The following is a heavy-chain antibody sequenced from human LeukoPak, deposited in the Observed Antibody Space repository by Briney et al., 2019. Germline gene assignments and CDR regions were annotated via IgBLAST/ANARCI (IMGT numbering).Heavy chain of an antibody. Sequence: PSETLSLTCTVSGGSISSGGYYWSWIRQHPGKGLEWIGYIYYGGSTYYNPSLKSRVTISVDTSKNQFSLKLSSVTAADTAVYYCARDSPYDYIWGSYRRGYFDYWGQGTLVTVSS. V-gene: IGHV4-31*03. CDR3: ARDSPYDYIWGSYRRGYFDY. D-gene: IGHD3-16*02. CDR1: GGSISSGGYY. CDR2: IYYGGST. J-gene: IGHJ4*02.